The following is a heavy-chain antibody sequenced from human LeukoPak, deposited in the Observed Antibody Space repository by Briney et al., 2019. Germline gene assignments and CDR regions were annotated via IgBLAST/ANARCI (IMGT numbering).Heavy chain of an antibody. CDR3: ARDRLTSGWLTDF. Sequence: GGSLRLSCEASGFTLSSYSMNWVRRAPRKGLEWISSLSSSSSFIYYADSVKARFTISRDNAKNSLSLQMDSLRAEDTAVYYCARDRLTSGWLTDFWGRGTLVTVSS. CDR1: GFTLSSYS. V-gene: IGHV3-21*06. D-gene: IGHD6-19*01. CDR2: LSSSSSFI. J-gene: IGHJ4*02.